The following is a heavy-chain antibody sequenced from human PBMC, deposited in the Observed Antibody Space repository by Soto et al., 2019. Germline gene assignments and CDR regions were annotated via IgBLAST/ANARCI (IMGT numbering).Heavy chain of an antibody. CDR3: ATVSYSSYYYYGMDV. Sequence: ASVKVSGKVSGYTLTELSMHWVRQAPGKGLEWMGGFDPEDGETIYAQKFQGRVTMTEDTSTDTAYMELSSLRSEDTAVYYCATVSYSSYYYYGMDVWGQGTTVTVSS. J-gene: IGHJ6*02. CDR1: GYTLTELS. V-gene: IGHV1-24*01. D-gene: IGHD1-26*01. CDR2: FDPEDGET.